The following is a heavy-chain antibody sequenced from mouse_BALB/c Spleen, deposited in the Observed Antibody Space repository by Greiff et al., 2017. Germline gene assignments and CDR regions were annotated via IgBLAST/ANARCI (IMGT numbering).Heavy chain of an antibody. J-gene: IGHJ4*01. D-gene: IGHD2-4*01. Sequence: DVKLVESGGGLVQPGGSLRLSCATSGFTFTDSYMSWVRQPPGKALEWLGFIRNKANGYTTEYSASVKGRFTISRDNSQSILYLQMNTLRAEDSATYYCARDGTMITYYAMDYWGQGTSVTVSS. CDR2: IRNKANGYTT. CDR1: GFTFTDSY. V-gene: IGHV7-3*02. CDR3: ARDGTMITYYAMDY.